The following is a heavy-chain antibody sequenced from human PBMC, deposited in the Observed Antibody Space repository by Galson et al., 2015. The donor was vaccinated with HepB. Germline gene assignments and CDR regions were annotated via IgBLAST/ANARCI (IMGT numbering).Heavy chain of an antibody. Sequence: SLRLSCAASGFRFGDYDMHWVRQVTGNGKGLEWVSGIDIVDNTYYADSVKGRFTISRQNAKNSFYLQMNSLRAGDTAVYYCARGADCSGSACLFDFWGQGTLVTVSS. J-gene: IGHJ4*02. CDR2: IDIVDNT. CDR1: GFRFGDYD. V-gene: IGHV3-13*01. CDR3: ARGADCSGSACLFDF. D-gene: IGHD2-15*01.